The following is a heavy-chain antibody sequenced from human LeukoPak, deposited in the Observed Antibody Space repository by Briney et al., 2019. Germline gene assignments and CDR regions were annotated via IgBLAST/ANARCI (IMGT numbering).Heavy chain of an antibody. CDR1: GFTFSGYA. V-gene: IGHV3-30-3*01. CDR3: ARDRYYYDSSGYGGREEDSYYYGMDV. Sequence: GGSLRLSCAASGFTFSGYAMHWVRRAPGKGLGWVAIISYDGSNKYYADSVKGRFTISRDNSKNTMYLQMNSLRAEDTAVYYCARDRYYYDSSGYGGREEDSYYYGMDVWGQGTTVTVSS. CDR2: ISYDGSNK. J-gene: IGHJ6*02. D-gene: IGHD3-22*01.